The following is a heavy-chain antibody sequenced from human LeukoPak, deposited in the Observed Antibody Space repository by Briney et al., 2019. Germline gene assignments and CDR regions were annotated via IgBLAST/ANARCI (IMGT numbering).Heavy chain of an antibody. D-gene: IGHD2-2*01. V-gene: IGHV1-2*02. CDR2: INPRSGGT. CDR3: ARDRAVVVPAAVYIHNWFDP. J-gene: IGHJ5*02. CDR1: DYTFTGYY. Sequence: ASVKVSCKASDYTFTGYYIHWVRQAPGQGLEWMGWINPRSGGTNYAQKFQGRVTMTRDTSISTAYMELSSLRSDDTAVYYCARDRAVVVPAAVYIHNWFDPWGQGTLVTVSS.